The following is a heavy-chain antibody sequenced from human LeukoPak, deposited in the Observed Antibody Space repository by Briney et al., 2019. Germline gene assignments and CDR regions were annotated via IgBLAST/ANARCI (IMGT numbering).Heavy chain of an antibody. CDR2: ISHDGNTK. J-gene: IGHJ5*02. CDR1: GFSFSSHG. V-gene: IGHV3-30*03. D-gene: IGHD5-24*01. CDR3: ARDQRDGYIQA. Sequence: GGSLRLSCAASGFSFSSHGMHWVRQAPGKGLEWVAVISHDGNTKYYADSVKGRFTISRDNSKNTLYLQMNSLRAEDTAVYYCARDQRDGYIQAWGQGTLVTVSS.